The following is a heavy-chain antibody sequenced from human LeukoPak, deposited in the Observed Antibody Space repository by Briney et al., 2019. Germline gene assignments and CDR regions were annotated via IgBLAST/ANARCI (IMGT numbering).Heavy chain of an antibody. Sequence: PGGSLRLSCAASGFTFSSYSMNWVRQAPGKGLEWVPYISSSSSTIYYADSVKGRFTISRDNAKNSLYLQMNSLRAEDTAVYYCARNPQQLVTYYYYYYMDVWGKGTTVTVSS. CDR2: ISSSSSTI. CDR3: ARNPQQLVTYYYYYYMDV. CDR1: GFTFSSYS. V-gene: IGHV3-48*01. J-gene: IGHJ6*03. D-gene: IGHD6-13*01.